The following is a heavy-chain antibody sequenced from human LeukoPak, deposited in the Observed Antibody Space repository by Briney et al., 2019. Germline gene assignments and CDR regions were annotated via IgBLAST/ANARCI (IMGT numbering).Heavy chain of an antibody. D-gene: IGHD6-19*01. CDR3: ARSSGIAVAFY. CDR1: GFTFSSYW. J-gene: IGHJ4*02. V-gene: IGHV3-7*01. Sequence: GGSLRLSCAASGFTFSSYWMSWVRQAPGEGLEWVANIKQDGSEKYYVDSVKGRFTISRDNAKNSLYLQMNSLRVEDTAVYYCARSSGIAVAFYWGQGTLVTVSS. CDR2: IKQDGSEK.